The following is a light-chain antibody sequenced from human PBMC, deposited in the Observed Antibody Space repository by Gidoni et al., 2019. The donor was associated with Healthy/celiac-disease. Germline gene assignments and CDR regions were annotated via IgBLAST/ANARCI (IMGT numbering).Light chain of an antibody. CDR3: QQRSNGIT. J-gene: IGKJ5*01. V-gene: IGKV3-11*01. Sequence: ETVLKQSPATLSLSPGERATLSCRDSQRVSSSLAWYQQKPGQAPRLLIYDASNRATGIPARFSGSGCGTDFTLTISSLEPEDFAVYYCQQRSNGITCGQQTRLEI. CDR1: QRVSSS. CDR2: DAS.